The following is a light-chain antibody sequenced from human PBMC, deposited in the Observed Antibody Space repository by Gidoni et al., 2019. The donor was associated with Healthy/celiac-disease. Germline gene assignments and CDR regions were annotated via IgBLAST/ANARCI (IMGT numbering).Light chain of an antibody. CDR2: WAS. CDR3: QQYYSTLWT. V-gene: IGKV4-1*01. CDR1: QSVLYSSNNKNY. Sequence: DIVMTQSPDSLAVSLGERATIHCKSSQSVLYSSNNKNYVAWYQQKPGQPPKLLIYWASTRESGVPDRFSGSGSGTDFTLTISSLKAEDVAVYYCQQYYSTLWTFGQGTKVEIK. J-gene: IGKJ1*01.